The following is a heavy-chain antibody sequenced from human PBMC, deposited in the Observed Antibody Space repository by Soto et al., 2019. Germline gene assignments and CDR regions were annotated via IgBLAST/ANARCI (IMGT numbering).Heavy chain of an antibody. V-gene: IGHV1-69*13. CDR3: ARHLYDYVWGSYRH. CDR2: IIPVFGTP. Sequence: ASVKVSCKSSGYIFKNYAVTWLRQAPGQGLEWMGGIIPVFGTPDYSQKFRGRVTITADESTSTVYMELRSLTSEDTAVYYCARHLYDYVWGSYRHWGQGNAGHRLL. CDR1: GYIFKNYA. J-gene: IGHJ4*02. D-gene: IGHD3-16*02.